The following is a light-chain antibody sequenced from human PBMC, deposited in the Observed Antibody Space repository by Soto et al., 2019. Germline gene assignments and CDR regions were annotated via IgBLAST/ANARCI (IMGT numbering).Light chain of an antibody. J-gene: IGKJ4*01. Sequence: SGVPSRFSGSGSGTDFTLTISGLQLDDFARYYCQQSYSIQLTLGGGTKVDIK. CDR3: QQSYSIQLT. V-gene: IGKV1-39*01.